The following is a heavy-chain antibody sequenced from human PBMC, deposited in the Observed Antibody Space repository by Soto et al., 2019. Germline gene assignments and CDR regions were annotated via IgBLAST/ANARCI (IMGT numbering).Heavy chain of an antibody. CDR1: SGSISSSNW. Sequence: QVQLQESGPGLVKPSGTLSLTCAVSSGSISSSNWWSWVRQPPGKGLEWIGEIYHSGSTNYNPSLKNRLPISVDKSKNQFSLKLRSVTAADTAVYYCARERLYCSGGSCYSPYYYYYYMDVLGKGTTVTVSS. D-gene: IGHD2-15*01. J-gene: IGHJ6*03. V-gene: IGHV4-4*02. CDR3: ARERLYCSGGSCYSPYYYYYYMDV. CDR2: IYHSGST.